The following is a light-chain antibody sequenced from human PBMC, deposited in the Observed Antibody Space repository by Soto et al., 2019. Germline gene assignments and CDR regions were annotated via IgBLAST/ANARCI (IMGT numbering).Light chain of an antibody. J-gene: IGKJ2*01. CDR2: IAS. CDR3: QHSYSTPYT. CDR1: QSISNY. V-gene: IGKV1-39*01. Sequence: DIHMTQSPSSLSASVGDSVTITCRASQSISNYSNWYQQKPGKAPTLLIYIASNLHSGVPSRFSGSGSGTDSTLTISSLQPEDFATYCCQHSYSTPYTFGQGTKLDIK.